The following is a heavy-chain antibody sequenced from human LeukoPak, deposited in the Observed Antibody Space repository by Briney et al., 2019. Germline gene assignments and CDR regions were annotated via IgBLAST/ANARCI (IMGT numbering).Heavy chain of an antibody. J-gene: IGHJ4*02. CDR1: SGSFSGYY. CDR3: ARGQYYVRRYYFDY. D-gene: IGHD3-16*01. V-gene: IGHV4-34*01. Sequence: PSETLSLTCAVYSGSFSGYYWSWLRQPPGKGLEWIGEINHSGSTNCNPSLKSRVTISVDTSKNQFSLKLSSVTAAETAVYYCARGQYYVRRYYFDYWGQGTLVTVSS. CDR2: INHSGST.